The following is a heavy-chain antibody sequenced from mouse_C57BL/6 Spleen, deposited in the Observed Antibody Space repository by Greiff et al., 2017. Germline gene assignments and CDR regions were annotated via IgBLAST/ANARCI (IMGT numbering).Heavy chain of an antibody. D-gene: IGHD4-1*01. Sequence: VQLQQPGAELVKPGASVKLSCKASGYTFTSYWMHWVKQRPGQGLEWIGMIHPNSGSTNYNEKFKSKATLTVDKSSSTAYMQLSRLTSEDSAVYYCARRWDSDGYYFDYWGQGTTLTVSS. J-gene: IGHJ2*01. CDR1: GYTFTSYW. CDR3: ARRWDSDGYYFDY. CDR2: IHPNSGST. V-gene: IGHV1-64*01.